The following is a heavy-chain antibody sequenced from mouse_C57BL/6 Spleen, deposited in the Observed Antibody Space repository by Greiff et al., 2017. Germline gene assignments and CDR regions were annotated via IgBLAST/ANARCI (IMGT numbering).Heavy chain of an antibody. CDR3: ATYYGNRAMDY. V-gene: IGHV1-64*01. CDR2: IHPNSGST. Sequence: VQLQQPGAELVKPGASVKLSCKASGYTFTSYWMHWVKQRPGQGLEWIGMIHPNSGSTNYNEKFKSKATLTVDKSSSTAYMQLSSLTSEDSAVYYCATYYGNRAMDYWGQGTSVTVSS. D-gene: IGHD2-10*01. CDR1: GYTFTSYW. J-gene: IGHJ4*01.